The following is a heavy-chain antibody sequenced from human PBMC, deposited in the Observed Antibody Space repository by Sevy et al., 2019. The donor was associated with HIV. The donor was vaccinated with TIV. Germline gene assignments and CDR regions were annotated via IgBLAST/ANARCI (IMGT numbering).Heavy chain of an antibody. V-gene: IGHV3-48*03. CDR3: TRNGGAFDNGFDP. J-gene: IGHJ5*02. CDR1: GFTFSSYD. CDR2: ISSSGSSI. D-gene: IGHD2-8*01. Sequence: GSLRLSCTASGFTFSSYDMNWVRQAPGKGLEWVSKISSSGSSIYYADSVKGRFTISRDNAKNSLNLQMNSRRAEDTAVYYCTRNGGAFDNGFDPWGQGTLVTVSS.